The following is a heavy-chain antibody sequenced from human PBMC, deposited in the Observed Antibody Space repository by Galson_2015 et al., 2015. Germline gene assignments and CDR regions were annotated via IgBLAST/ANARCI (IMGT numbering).Heavy chain of an antibody. D-gene: IGHD3-22*01. Sequence: SVKVSCKASGYTFTSYALHWVRQAPGQRLEWIGMINAANGDTKYSQNFQDRATITKDASAGTVFMEPNTLTSEDTALYYCARALYYSDSSGYSGTAEYFQYWGQGTLVTVSS. CDR3: ARALYYSDSSGYSGTAEYFQY. CDR1: GYTFTSYA. J-gene: IGHJ1*01. CDR2: INAANGDT. V-gene: IGHV1-3*01.